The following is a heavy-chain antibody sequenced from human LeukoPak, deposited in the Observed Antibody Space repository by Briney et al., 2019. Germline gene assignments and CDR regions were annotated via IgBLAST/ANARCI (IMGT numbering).Heavy chain of an antibody. V-gene: IGHV3-21*01. CDR1: GFTFSSYS. CDR2: ISSSSSDI. D-gene: IGHD2-2*01. J-gene: IGHJ4*02. Sequence: GGSLRLSCAASGFTFSSYSMSWVRQAPGKGLEWVSFISSSSSDIYHADSVKGRFTISRDNAKNTLFLQMNSLRAEDTAVYYCAKDLPAAVDWGQGTLVTVSS. CDR3: AKDLPAAVD.